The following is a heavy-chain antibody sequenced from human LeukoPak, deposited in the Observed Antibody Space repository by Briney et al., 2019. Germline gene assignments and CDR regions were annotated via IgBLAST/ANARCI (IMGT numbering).Heavy chain of an antibody. Sequence: PGGSLRLSCAASGFSFRRYAMHWVRKAPGKGLEWVAVTSSEGSEQLYADSVKGRFTISRDNSQNTVNLWMSSLRPDDTAVYYCAKDKGREGDYWGQGTLVAVSS. V-gene: IGHV3-30*18. CDR1: GFSFRRYA. CDR2: TSSEGSEQ. CDR3: AKDKGREGDY. J-gene: IGHJ4*02.